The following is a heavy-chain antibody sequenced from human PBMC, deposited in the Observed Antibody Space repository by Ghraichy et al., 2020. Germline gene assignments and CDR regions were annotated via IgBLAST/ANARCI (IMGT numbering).Heavy chain of an antibody. Sequence: LNISCSVSGGSMSPFHWSWVRKSPGKGLEWIGNIFYTGTATYNSALKSRVTISIDTSTNQFSLKLRSMTAADTAVYYCARVMTSYCGGDCYSHYFAFWGQGTLVTASS. V-gene: IGHV4-59*01. CDR3: ARVMTSYCGGDCYSHYFAF. J-gene: IGHJ4*02. CDR1: GGSMSPFH. D-gene: IGHD2-21*02. CDR2: IFYTGTA.